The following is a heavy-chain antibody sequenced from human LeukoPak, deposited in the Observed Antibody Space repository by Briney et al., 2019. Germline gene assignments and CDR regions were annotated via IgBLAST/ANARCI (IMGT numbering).Heavy chain of an antibody. Sequence: GESLKISCAASGFTFSSYSMNWVRQAPGKGLEWVSSISSSSSYIYYADSVKGRFTISRDNAKNSLYLQMNSLRAEDTAVYYCARGNLRFLEWLLLADYRGQGTLVTVSS. D-gene: IGHD3-3*01. CDR3: ARGNLRFLEWLLLADY. V-gene: IGHV3-21*01. J-gene: IGHJ4*02. CDR1: GFTFSSYS. CDR2: ISSSSSYI.